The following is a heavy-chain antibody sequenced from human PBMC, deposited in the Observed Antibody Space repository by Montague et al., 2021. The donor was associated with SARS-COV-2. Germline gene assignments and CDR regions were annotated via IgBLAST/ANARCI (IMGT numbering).Heavy chain of an antibody. CDR3: ARQLPSHCSTNKCYPYYFDV. V-gene: IGHV4-39*01. D-gene: IGHD2-2*01. CDR2: ISYAGRT. CDR1: GGSISSPDYY. Sequence: SETLSLTCTASGGSISSPDYYWGWIRQSPGKGLEWIGSISYAGRTYYNPSLRSRVSFSMDTSKNHFSLSLNSVTAADTAVYFCARQLPSHCSTNKCYPYYFDVWGQGALVTVSP. J-gene: IGHJ4*02.